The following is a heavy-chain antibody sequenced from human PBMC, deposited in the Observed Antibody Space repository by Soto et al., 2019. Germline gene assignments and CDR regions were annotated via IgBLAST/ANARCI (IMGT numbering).Heavy chain of an antibody. CDR1: GGSISSYY. V-gene: IGHV4-59*08. CDR3: ARLNGWSYYYMDV. CDR2: IYYSGST. J-gene: IGHJ6*03. Sequence: SETLSLTCTVSGGSISSYYWSWIRQPPGKGLEWIGYIYYSGSTNYNPSLKSRVTISVDTSKNQFSLRLSSVTAADTAVYYCARLNGWSYYYMDVWGKGPRSRLL. D-gene: IGHD6-19*01.